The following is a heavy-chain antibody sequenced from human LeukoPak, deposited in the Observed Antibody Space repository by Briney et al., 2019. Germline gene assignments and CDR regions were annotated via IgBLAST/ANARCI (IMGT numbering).Heavy chain of an antibody. Sequence: GRSLRLSCAASGFTFSSYAMHWVRQAPGKGLEWVAVVSYDESNKYYADSVKGRFTISRDNSKNTLYLQMNSLRAGDTTVYYCARSGYSGRYPAYIDYWGQGTLVTVSS. J-gene: IGHJ4*02. D-gene: IGHD1-26*01. CDR2: VSYDESNK. V-gene: IGHV3-30-3*01. CDR3: ARSGYSGRYPAYIDY. CDR1: GFTFSSYA.